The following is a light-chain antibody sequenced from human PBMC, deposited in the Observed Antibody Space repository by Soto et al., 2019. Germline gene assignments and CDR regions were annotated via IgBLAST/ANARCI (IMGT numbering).Light chain of an antibody. J-gene: IGLJ1*01. V-gene: IGLV2-14*01. CDR3: GSYTSTSTYV. Sequence: QSALTQPPSVSGSPGQSVTISCTGTSSDVGGYNYVSWYQQHPGKAPKLMIYDVTNRPSGISNRFSGSKSGNTASLTISGLQAEDEADYYCGSYTSTSTYVFGTGTKVTVL. CDR2: DVT. CDR1: SSDVGGYNY.